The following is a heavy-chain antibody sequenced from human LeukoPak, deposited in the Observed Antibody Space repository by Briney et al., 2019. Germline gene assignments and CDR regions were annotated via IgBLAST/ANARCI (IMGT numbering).Heavy chain of an antibody. Sequence: QPGGSLRLSRAASGISFNNYWMHWVRQAPGKGLVWVSRVNSDGSSTVYADSVKGRFTISRDNARTTVYLQMSSLRLDDTATYYCATGLGHYYDYWGQGSLVTVSS. D-gene: IGHD3-22*01. CDR2: VNSDGSST. V-gene: IGHV3-74*01. CDR1: GISFNNYW. J-gene: IGHJ4*02. CDR3: ATGLGHYYDY.